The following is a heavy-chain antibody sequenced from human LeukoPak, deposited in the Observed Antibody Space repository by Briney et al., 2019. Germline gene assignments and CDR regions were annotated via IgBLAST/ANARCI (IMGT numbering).Heavy chain of an antibody. CDR2: INPSGGST. CDR3: AGPLIFGYSSSATDY. CDR1: GYTFTSYY. D-gene: IGHD6-6*01. V-gene: IGHV1-46*01. Sequence: ASVKVSCKASGYTFTSYYMHWVRQAPGQGLEWMGIINPSGGSTSYAQKFQGRVTMTRDTSTSTVYMELSSLRSEDTAVYYCAGPLIFGYSSSATDYWGQGTLVTVSS. J-gene: IGHJ4*02.